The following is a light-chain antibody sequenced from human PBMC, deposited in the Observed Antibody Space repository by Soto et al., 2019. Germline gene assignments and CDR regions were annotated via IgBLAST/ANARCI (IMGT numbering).Light chain of an antibody. V-gene: IGKV3-11*01. CDR2: DAS. CDR1: QSVSSY. J-gene: IGKJ4*01. Sequence: EIVLTQSPATLSLSLGNRATLSCRASQSVSSYLAWYQQKPGQAPRLLIYDASNRATGIPARFSGSGSGTDFTLTITSLEPEDFAVYYCQQRSNWPSTFGGGTKVDIK. CDR3: QQRSNWPST.